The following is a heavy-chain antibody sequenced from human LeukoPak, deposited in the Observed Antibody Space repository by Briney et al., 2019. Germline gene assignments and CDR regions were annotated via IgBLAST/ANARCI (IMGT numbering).Heavy chain of an antibody. D-gene: IGHD1-26*01. V-gene: IGHV3-23*01. CDR3: AKPRRSGSYWYFDY. J-gene: IGHJ4*02. CDR1: GFTVSSNY. CDR2: ISGSGGST. Sequence: GGSLRLSCAASGFTVSSNYISWVRQAPGKGLEWVSAISGSGGSTYYADSVKGRFTISRDNSKNTLYLQMNSLRAEDTAVYYCAKPRRSGSYWYFDYWGQGTLVTVSS.